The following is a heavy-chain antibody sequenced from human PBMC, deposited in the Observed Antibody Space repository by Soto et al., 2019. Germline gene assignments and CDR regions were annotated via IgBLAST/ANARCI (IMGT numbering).Heavy chain of an antibody. Sequence: SLRLSCAASGFTFSDYYMSWIRQAPGKGLEWVSYISSTSSYTNYADSVKGRFTISRDNAKNSLYLQMNSLRAEDTAVYYCAREGKVAYYYYYGMDVWGQGTTVTVSS. CDR3: AREGKVAYYYYYGMDV. D-gene: IGHD2-15*01. J-gene: IGHJ6*02. CDR2: ISSTSSYT. V-gene: IGHV3-11*06. CDR1: GFTFSDYY.